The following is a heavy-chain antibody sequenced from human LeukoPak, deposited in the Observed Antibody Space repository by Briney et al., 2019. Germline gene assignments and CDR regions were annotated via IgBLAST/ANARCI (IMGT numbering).Heavy chain of an antibody. D-gene: IGHD4-23*01. J-gene: IGHJ4*02. V-gene: IGHV1-18*04. Sequence: ASVNVSCKTSGFTYSAYGIAWVRQAPGHGPEWMGWISNYNGNTNYAQKFQGRITVTTDTSTGTASMELRSLKSDDTAVYYCTRGVAVATAYYFDNWGRGTLVTVAS. CDR1: GFTYSAYG. CDR3: TRGVAVATAYYFDN. CDR2: ISNYNGNT.